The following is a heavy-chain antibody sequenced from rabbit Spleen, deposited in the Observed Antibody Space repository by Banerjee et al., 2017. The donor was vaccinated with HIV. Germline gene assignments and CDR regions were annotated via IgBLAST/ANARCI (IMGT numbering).Heavy chain of an antibody. D-gene: IGHD8-1*01. J-gene: IGHJ6*01. V-gene: IGHV1S40*01. CDR1: GFSFSSSYY. Sequence: QSLEESGGDLVKPGASLTLTCTASGFSFSSSYYMCWVRQAPGKGLEWIACTYGGSSDRTHYASWAKGRFTISKTSSTTVTLQMTSLTDADTATYFCAGDTGSSFSSYGMDLWGPGTLVTVS. CDR2: TYGGSSDRT. CDR3: AGDTGSSFSSYGMDL.